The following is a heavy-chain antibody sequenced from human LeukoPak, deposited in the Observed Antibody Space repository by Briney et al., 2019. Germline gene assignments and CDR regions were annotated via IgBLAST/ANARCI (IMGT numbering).Heavy chain of an antibody. D-gene: IGHD6-13*01. J-gene: IGHJ4*02. Sequence: SETLSLTCTVSGGSISSSSYYWGWIRQPPGKGLEWIGSIYYSGSTYYNPSLKSRVTISVDTSKNQFSLKLSSVTAADTAVYYCARPGSGSWLTFDYWGQGTLVTVSS. V-gene: IGHV4-39*01. CDR3: ARPGSGSWLTFDY. CDR1: GGSISSSSYY. CDR2: IYYSGST.